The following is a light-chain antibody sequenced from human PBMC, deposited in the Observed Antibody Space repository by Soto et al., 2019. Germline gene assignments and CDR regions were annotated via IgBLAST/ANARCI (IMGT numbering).Light chain of an antibody. CDR1: QSVSSS. CDR3: QQYNNWPPFT. J-gene: IGKJ3*01. V-gene: IGKV3-15*01. CDR2: GAS. Sequence: EIVMTQSPATLSVSPGERVTLSCRASQSVSSSLAWYQQKPGQAPTLLIYGASTKATGIPARFSGSGSGTEFTLTISSLQSEDFAVYYCQQYNNWPPFTFGPGTKVDIK.